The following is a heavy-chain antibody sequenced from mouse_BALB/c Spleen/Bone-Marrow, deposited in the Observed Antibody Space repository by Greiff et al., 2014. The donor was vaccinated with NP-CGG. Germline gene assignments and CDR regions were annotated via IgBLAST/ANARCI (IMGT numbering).Heavy chain of an antibody. J-gene: IGHJ2*01. V-gene: IGHV1-4*01. Sequence: QVQLQQSGAELARPGASVKMSCKASGYTFTSYTMHWVKQRPGQGLEWIGYINPSSGYTNYNQKFKDKDTLTADKSSSTAYMQLSSLTSEDSAVYYCAKGSTMITTLDYWGQGTTLTVSS. CDR2: INPSSGYT. D-gene: IGHD2-4*01. CDR1: GYTFTSYT. CDR3: AKGSTMITTLDY.